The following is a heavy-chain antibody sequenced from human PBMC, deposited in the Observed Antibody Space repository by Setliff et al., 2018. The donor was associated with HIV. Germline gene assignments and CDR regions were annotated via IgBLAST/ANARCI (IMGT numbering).Heavy chain of an antibody. D-gene: IGHD1-20*01. CDR1: GYTFTSYG. CDR2: ISAANGDT. J-gene: IGHJ3*02. Sequence: ASVKVSCKASGYTFTSYGISWVRQAPGQGLEWIGWISAANGDTNFAQKFQGRVTMTTDTLTSTAYMELRSLRSDDTAVYYCARDGYKWNDNALEIWGLGTVVTVSS. CDR3: ARDGYKWNDNALEI. V-gene: IGHV1-18*01.